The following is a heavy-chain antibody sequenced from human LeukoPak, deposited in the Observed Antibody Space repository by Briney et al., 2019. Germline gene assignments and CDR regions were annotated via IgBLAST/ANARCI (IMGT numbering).Heavy chain of an antibody. CDR3: AKDAGGFGPLY. CDR2: ISSSSSTI. J-gene: IGHJ4*02. CDR1: GFTFSSYS. V-gene: IGHV3-48*01. Sequence: TGGSLRLSCAASGFTFSSYSMNWARQAPGKGLEWVSYISSSSSTIYYADSVKGRFTISRDNSKNTLYLQMNSLRAEDTAVYYCAKDAGGFGPLYWGQGTLVTVSS. D-gene: IGHD3-10*01.